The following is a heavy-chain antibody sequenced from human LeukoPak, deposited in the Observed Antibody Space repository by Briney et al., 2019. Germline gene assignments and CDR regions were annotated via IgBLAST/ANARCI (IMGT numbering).Heavy chain of an antibody. J-gene: IGHJ4*02. CDR2: ITSSSSYI. CDR3: ARDDHWAFDY. Sequence: GGSLRLSCAASGFTFSTYNMNGVRQAPGKGLEWVSYITSSSSYIYYADPVKGRFTISRDNAKNSLYLQMNSLRVEDTAVYYCARDDHWAFDYWGQGTLVTVSS. V-gene: IGHV3-21*05. D-gene: IGHD7-27*01. CDR1: GFTFSTYN.